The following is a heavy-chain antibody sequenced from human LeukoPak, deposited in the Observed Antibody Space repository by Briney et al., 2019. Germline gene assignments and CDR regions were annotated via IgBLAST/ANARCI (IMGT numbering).Heavy chain of an antibody. J-gene: IGHJ4*02. CDR1: GFIFSDQY. Sequence: GGSLRLSCAASGFIFSDQYMGWLRQAPGKGLEWVGRIRNKAKSYSTEYAASVKGRFTVSRDDSKNSLYLQMNSLKSEDTAVYSCARVGGDPVFHYWGQGTLVTVSS. V-gene: IGHV3-72*01. CDR3: ARVGGDPVFHY. CDR2: IRNKAKSYST. D-gene: IGHD2-21*02.